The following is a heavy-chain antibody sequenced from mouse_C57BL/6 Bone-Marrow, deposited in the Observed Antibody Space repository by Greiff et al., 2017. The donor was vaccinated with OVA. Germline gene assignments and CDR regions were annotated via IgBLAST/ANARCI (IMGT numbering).Heavy chain of an antibody. CDR1: GYTFTSYW. J-gene: IGHJ1*03. V-gene: IGHV1-64*01. Sequence: VQLQQPGAELVKPGASVKLSCKASGYTFTSYWMHWVKQRPGQGLEWIGMIHPNSGSTNYNEKFKSKATLTVDKSSSTAYMQLSSLTSEDSAVYYCARSPLGGYWYFDVWGTGTTVTVSS. D-gene: IGHD1-1*02. CDR3: ARSPLGGYWYFDV. CDR2: IHPNSGST.